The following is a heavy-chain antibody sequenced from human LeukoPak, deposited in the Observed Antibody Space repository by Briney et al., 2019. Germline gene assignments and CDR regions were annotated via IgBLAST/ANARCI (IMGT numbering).Heavy chain of an antibody. Sequence: GESLKISCKGSGYSFTSYWIGWVRQMPGEGLEWMGIFFPGDSNIRYSPSFQGQVTISADKSINTAYLQWSSLKASDTAMYYCARHGRIDSSANYFDYWGQGTLVTVSS. J-gene: IGHJ4*02. CDR3: ARHGRIDSSANYFDY. CDR1: GYSFTSYW. D-gene: IGHD6-6*01. V-gene: IGHV5-51*01. CDR2: FFPGDSNI.